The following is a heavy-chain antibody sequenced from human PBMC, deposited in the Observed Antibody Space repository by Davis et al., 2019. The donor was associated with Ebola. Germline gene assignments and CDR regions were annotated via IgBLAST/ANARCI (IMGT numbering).Heavy chain of an antibody. V-gene: IGHV3-7*03. CDR3: AREIYSSSWRDFDY. J-gene: IGHJ4*02. CDR2: IKQDGSEK. D-gene: IGHD6-13*01. Sequence: GESLKISCAASGFTFSSYWMSWVRQAPGKGLEWVANIKQDGSEKYYVDSVKGRFTISRDNAKNSLYLQMNSLRAEDTAVYYCAREIYSSSWRDFDYWGQGTLVTVSS. CDR1: GFTFSSYW.